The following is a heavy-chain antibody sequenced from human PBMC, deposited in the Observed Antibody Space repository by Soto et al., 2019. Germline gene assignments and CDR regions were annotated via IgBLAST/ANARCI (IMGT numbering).Heavy chain of an antibody. CDR1: GGTFSSYT. CDR3: ARDPPSIAVAGDYFDY. V-gene: IGHV1-69*08. J-gene: IGHJ4*02. D-gene: IGHD6-19*01. CDR2: IIPILGIA. Sequence: QVQLVQSGAEVKKPGSSVKVSCKASGGTFSSYTISWVRQAPGQGLEWMGRIIPILGIANYAQKFQGRVTITADKSTSTAYMELSSLRSEDTAVYYCARDPPSIAVAGDYFDYWGQGTLVTVSS.